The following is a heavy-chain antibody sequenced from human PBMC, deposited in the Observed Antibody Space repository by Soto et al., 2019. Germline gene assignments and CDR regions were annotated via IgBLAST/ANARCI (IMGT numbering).Heavy chain of an antibody. J-gene: IGHJ4*02. Sequence: QVQLVQSGAEVKKPGASVKVSCKASGYTFTTYGISWVRQAPGQGLEWMGWISTYNGNTNYAQKLRGRVTLTTDTSTSTAYMELRSLRSDDTAVYYCARVHGVDTAIPWDYWGQGTLVTVSS. CDR3: ARVHGVDTAIPWDY. CDR1: GYTFTTYG. D-gene: IGHD5-18*01. CDR2: ISTYNGNT. V-gene: IGHV1-18*01.